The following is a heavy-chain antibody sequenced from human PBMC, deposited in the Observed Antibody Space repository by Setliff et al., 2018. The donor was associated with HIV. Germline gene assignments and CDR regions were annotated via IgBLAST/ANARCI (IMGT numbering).Heavy chain of an antibody. CDR3: ARIVGATPGDY. CDR2: IIPMFGTA. V-gene: IGHV1-69*13. J-gene: IGHJ4*02. Sequence: GASVKVSCKASGGTFSSYAISWVRQAPGQGLEWMGGIIPMFGTANYAQKFQGRVTITADESTNTAYMELSSLRSEDTAIYYCARIVGATPGDYWGRGTLVTVS. D-gene: IGHD1-26*01. CDR1: GGTFSSYA.